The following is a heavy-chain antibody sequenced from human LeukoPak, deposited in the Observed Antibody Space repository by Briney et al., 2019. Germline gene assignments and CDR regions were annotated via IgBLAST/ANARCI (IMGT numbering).Heavy chain of an antibody. D-gene: IGHD3-10*01. CDR2: ISYDGSNK. V-gene: IGHV3-30*04. Sequence: PGGSLRLSCAASGFTFSSYAMHWVRQAPGKGLEWVAVISYDGSNKYYADSVKGRFTISRDNSKNTLYLHMNSLRADDTAEYFCARDQYGSGTYYLYTPFEYWGQGILVTVSS. CDR1: GFTFSSYA. J-gene: IGHJ4*02. CDR3: ARDQYGSGTYYLYTPFEY.